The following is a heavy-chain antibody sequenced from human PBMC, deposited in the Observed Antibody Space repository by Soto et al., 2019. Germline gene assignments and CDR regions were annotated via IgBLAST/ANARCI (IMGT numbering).Heavy chain of an antibody. CDR1: GGSISSGDYF. Sequence: SETLSLTCTVSGGSISSGDYFWAWIRQPPGKGLEWIGSIYYSGTTYYNPSLKSRVTISVDRSKNQFSLKLSSVTAADTAVYYSERHFSVVYSDYWGEAQLGTSPQ. V-gene: IGHV4-39*01. CDR3: ERHFSVVYSDY. CDR2: IYYSGTT. J-gene: IGHJ4*02.